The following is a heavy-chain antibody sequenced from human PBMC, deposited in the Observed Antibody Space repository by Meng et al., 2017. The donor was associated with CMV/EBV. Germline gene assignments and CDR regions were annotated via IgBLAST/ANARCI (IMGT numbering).Heavy chain of an antibody. J-gene: IGHJ4*02. CDR2: INHSGST. Sequence: SETLSLTCAVYGGSFSGYYWSWIRQPPGKGLEWIGEINHSGSTNYNPSLKSRVTISVDTSKNQFSLKLSSVTAADTAVYYCAGASFWSGYYDYWVQGTLVTVSS. CDR3: AGASFWSGYYDY. D-gene: IGHD3-3*01. CDR1: GGSFSGYY. V-gene: IGHV4-34*01.